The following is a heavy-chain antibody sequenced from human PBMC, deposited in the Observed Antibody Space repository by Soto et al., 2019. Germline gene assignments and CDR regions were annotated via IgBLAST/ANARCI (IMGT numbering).Heavy chain of an antibody. CDR1: CYSFTSYW. CDR3: ERFDWNFYYTGDC. J-gene: IGHJ6*01. D-gene: IGHD1-1*01. CDR2: IYPGDSDT. Sequence: RGESLKISCEVSCYSFTSYWIAWLRQMPGKVLEWMGIIYPGDSDTRYSQSFQGQVTISDDKSIRTVYLQWSSLKASDTAMYYCERFDWNFYYTGDCWGQGTTVNVSS. V-gene: IGHV5-51*01.